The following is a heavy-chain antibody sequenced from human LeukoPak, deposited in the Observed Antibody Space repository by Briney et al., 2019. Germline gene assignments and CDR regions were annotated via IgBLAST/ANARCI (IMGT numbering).Heavy chain of an antibody. CDR3: ARGWAGSSWYPLD. J-gene: IGHJ4*02. CDR1: GFTFSSYS. Sequence: GSLRLSCAASGFTFSSYSMNWIRQPPGKGLEWIGEINHSGSTNYNPSLKSRVTISVDTSKNQFSLKLSSVTAADTAVYYCARGWAGSSWYPLDWGQGTLVTVSS. D-gene: IGHD6-13*01. V-gene: IGHV4-34*01. CDR2: INHSGST.